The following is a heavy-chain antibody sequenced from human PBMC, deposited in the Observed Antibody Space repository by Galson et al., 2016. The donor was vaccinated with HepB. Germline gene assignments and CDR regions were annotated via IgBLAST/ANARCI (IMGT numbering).Heavy chain of an antibody. CDR1: AGNFSGYY. V-gene: IGHV4-34*01. CDR2: INHSGRT. J-gene: IGHJ6*02. D-gene: IGHD2-2*02. CDR3: ARGAVGYCTSNTCYNYFHGLDV. Sequence: ATLSLTCAVYAGNFSGYYWSWIRQAPGKGLEWIGEINHSGRTTYNPSLMSRLTLSVDTSKHQFFLRLSSVTAADVAVYYCARGAVGYCTSNTCYNYFHGLDVWGQGTAVTVSS.